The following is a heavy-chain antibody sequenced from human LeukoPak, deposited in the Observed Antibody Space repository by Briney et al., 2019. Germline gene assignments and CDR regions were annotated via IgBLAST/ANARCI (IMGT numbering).Heavy chain of an antibody. D-gene: IGHD3-22*01. V-gene: IGHV4-34*01. CDR1: GGSFSGYY. CDR2: INHSGST. J-gene: IGHJ6*03. CDR3: ARGLSTPRYYYDSSGYYRTYYYYYMDV. Sequence: PSETLSLTCAVYGGSFSGYYWSWIRQPPGKGLERIGEINHSGSTNYNPSLKSRVTISVDTSKNQFSLKLSSVTAADTAVYYCARGLSTPRYYYDSSGYYRTYYYYYMDVWGKGTTVTVSS.